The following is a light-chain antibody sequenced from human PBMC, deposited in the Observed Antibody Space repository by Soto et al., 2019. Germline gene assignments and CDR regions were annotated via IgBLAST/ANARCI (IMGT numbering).Light chain of an antibody. CDR1: SSNIGAGYG. V-gene: IGLV1-40*01. J-gene: IGLJ2*01. CDR2: ANN. CDR3: QSYDSSLSGLVV. Sequence: QSVLTQPPSVSGAPGQRVTISCTGSSSNIGAGYGVHWYQQLPGTAPKLLIYANNYRPSGVPDRFSGSRSGTAASLTITGLHAEDDADYYCQSYDSSLSGLVVFGGGTKVTVL.